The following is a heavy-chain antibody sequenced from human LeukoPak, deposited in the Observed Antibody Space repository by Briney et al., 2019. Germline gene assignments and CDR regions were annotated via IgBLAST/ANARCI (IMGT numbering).Heavy chain of an antibody. D-gene: IGHD6-19*01. CDR2: IHSSGST. CDR1: GGSISTSY. Sequence: SETLSLTCTVSGGSISTSYWSWIRQPAGKGLEWIGRIHSSGSTNYNSSLKSRVTISVDTSKNQFSLKLSSVTAAHTAVYYCARYANGWAIDYWGQGTLVTVSS. J-gene: IGHJ4*02. CDR3: ARYANGWAIDY. V-gene: IGHV4-4*07.